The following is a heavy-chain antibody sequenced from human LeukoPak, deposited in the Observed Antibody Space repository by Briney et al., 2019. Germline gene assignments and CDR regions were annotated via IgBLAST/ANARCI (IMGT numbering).Heavy chain of an antibody. J-gene: IGHJ4*02. CDR1: GFTYSSYA. CDR2: IIGSGSST. CDR3: AKDRAQQLVLDF. V-gene: IGHV3-23*01. Sequence: GGSLRLSCAASGFTYSSYAMSWVRQAPGKGLEWVSAIIGSGSSTYYADSVKGRFTISRDNSKNTLYLQMNSLRAEDTAVYYCAKDRAQQLVLDFWGQGTLVTVSS. D-gene: IGHD6-13*01.